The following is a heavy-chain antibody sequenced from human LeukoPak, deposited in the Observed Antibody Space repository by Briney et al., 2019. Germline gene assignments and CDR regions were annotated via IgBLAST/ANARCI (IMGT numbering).Heavy chain of an antibody. J-gene: IGHJ4*02. D-gene: IGHD3-10*01. CDR1: GFTFNDYY. V-gene: IGHV3-11*01. CDR3: XXXXXNRGVYYFDY. CDR2: IISSGSTI. Sequence: GGSLRLSCAASGFTFNDYYMSWIRQAPGKGLEWVSYIISSGSTIYYADSVKGRFTISRDNTKNSLYLQSSSLRAEDTAVYYXXXXXXNRGVYYFDYWGQGTLVTVSS.